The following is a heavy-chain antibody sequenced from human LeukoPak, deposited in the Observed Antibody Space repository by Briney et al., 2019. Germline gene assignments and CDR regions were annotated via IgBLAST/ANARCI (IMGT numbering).Heavy chain of an antibody. J-gene: IGHJ4*02. CDR2: IKRKTDGGTT. Sequence: WFRQPPGKGLEWVGRIKRKTDGGTTDYAAPVKGRFTISRDDSKNTLYLQMNTLKTEDTAMYYGTTGGGTSDYWGQGTLVTVSS. CDR3: TTGGGTSDY. D-gene: IGHD3-16*01. V-gene: IGHV3-15*01.